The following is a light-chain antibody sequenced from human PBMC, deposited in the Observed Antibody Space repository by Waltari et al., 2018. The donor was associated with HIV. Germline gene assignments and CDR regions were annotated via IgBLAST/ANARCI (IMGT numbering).Light chain of an antibody. J-gene: IGKJ1*01. Sequence: EIVLTQHPATPSSYPGERATLSCRASQSVSSYLAWYRQKPGQAPRLLIYDASNRATGIPARFSGSGSGSDFTLTISSLEPEDFAVYYCQQRSNWPRTFGQGTKVEIK. CDR3: QQRSNWPRT. CDR1: QSVSSY. V-gene: IGKV3-11*01. CDR2: DAS.